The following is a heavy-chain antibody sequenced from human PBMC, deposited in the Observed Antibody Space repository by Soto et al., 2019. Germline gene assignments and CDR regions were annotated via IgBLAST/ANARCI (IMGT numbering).Heavy chain of an antibody. D-gene: IGHD3-10*01. V-gene: IGHV1-69*13. J-gene: IGHJ6*02. CDR3: ARGWGGLKFGELSGLGYYGMDV. CDR2: IIPIFGTA. Sequence: GASVKVSCKASGGTFSSYAISWVRQAPGQGLEWMGGIIPIFGTANYAQKFQGRVTITADESTSTAYMELSSLRSEDTAVYYCARGWGGLKFGELSGLGYYGMDVWGQGTTVTVSS. CDR1: GGTFSSYA.